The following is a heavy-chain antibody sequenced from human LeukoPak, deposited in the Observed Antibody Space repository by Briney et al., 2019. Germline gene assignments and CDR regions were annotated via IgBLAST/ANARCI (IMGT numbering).Heavy chain of an antibody. CDR2: ISGSGGST. J-gene: IGHJ1*01. CDR1: GFTFSSYS. D-gene: IGHD3-22*01. Sequence: GGSLRLSCAASGFTFSSYSMNWVRQAPGKGLEWVSAISGSGGSTYYADSVKGRFTISRDNSKNTLYLQMNSLRAEDTAVYYCAKDDKYYYSSGSITFQHWGQGTLVTVSS. V-gene: IGHV3-23*01. CDR3: AKDDKYYYSSGSITFQH.